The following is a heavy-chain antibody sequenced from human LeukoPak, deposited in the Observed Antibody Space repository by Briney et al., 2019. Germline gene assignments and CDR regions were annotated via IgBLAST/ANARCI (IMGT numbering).Heavy chain of an antibody. J-gene: IGHJ4*02. CDR3: ARDVYYDILTGYYLEAHFFDY. D-gene: IGHD3-9*01. Sequence: GGSLRLSCAASGFTFSDYYMSWIRQAPGKGLEWVSYISSSGSTIYYADSVKGRFTISRDNAKSSLYLQMNSLRAEDTAVYYCARDVYYDILTGYYLEAHFFDYWGQGTLVTVSS. CDR1: GFTFSDYY. V-gene: IGHV3-11*01. CDR2: ISSSGSTI.